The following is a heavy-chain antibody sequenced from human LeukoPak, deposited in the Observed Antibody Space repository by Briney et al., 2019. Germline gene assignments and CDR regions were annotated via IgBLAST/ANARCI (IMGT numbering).Heavy chain of an antibody. D-gene: IGHD3-22*01. CDR1: GGTFSSYA. V-gene: IGHV1-69*06. CDR3: GSSGYYSRSGYYFDY. J-gene: IGHJ4*02. CDR2: IIPIFGTA. Sequence: ASVKVSCKASGGTFSSYAISWVRQAPGQGLEWMGGIIPIFGTANYAQKFQGRVTITADKSTSTAYMGLSSLRSEDTAVYYCGSSGYYSRSGYYFDYWGQGTLVTVSS.